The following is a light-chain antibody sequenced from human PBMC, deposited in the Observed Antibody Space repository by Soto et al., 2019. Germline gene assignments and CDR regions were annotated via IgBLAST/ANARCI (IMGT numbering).Light chain of an antibody. J-gene: IGLJ3*02. CDR3: ETWDSNTRV. Sequence: QLVLTQSSSASASLGSSVKLTCTLSSGHSRYNIAWHQQQPGKAPRFLMRLEGGGSYNKGSGIPDRFSGSSSGADLYLTISYLQSEDEGDYYCETWDSNTRVFGGGTKLTVL. V-gene: IGLV4-60*03. CDR1: SGHSRYN. CDR2: LEGGGSY.